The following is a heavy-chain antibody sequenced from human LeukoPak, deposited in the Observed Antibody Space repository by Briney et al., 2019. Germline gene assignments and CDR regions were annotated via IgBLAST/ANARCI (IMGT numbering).Heavy chain of an antibody. CDR1: GFSFSSSAMN. CDR3: ARNLGQTWGTVTTDLWYFDH. J-gene: IGHJ4*02. D-gene: IGHD4-11*01. Sequence: GSLRLSCAASGFSFSSSAMNWVRQPPGKGLEWIGSISYSGNAYYNPSLRSRLSISMDASKNQFSLRVRSVTAADTAVYYCARNLGQTWGTVTTDLWYFDHWGQGTLVPVSS. V-gene: IGHV4-39*01. CDR2: ISYSGNA.